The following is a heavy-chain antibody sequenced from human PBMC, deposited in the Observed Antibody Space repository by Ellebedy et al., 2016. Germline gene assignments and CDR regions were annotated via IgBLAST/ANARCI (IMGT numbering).Heavy chain of an antibody. D-gene: IGHD3-10*01. CDR2: ISGSGDNT. V-gene: IGHV3-23*01. CDR1: GFTFSSYA. J-gene: IGHJ4*02. CDR3: AKARRGTFDY. Sequence: GGSLRLXXAASGFTFSSYAMSWVRQAPGKGLEWVSAISGSGDNTYYADSVKGRFTISRDNSKNTLYLQMNSLRAEDTAVYYCAKARRGTFDYWGQGTLVTVSS.